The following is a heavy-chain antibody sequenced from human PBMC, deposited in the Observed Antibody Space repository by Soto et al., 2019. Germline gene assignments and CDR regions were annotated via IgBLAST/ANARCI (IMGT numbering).Heavy chain of an antibody. D-gene: IGHD5-12*01. V-gene: IGHV3-30*18. CDR2: ISYDGSNK. Sequence: QVQLVESGGGVVQPGRSLRLSCAASGFTFSSYGMHWVRQAPGKGLEWVAVISYDGSNKNYADSWKGRFTISRDNSKNTLYLQMNSLRAEDTAVYYCAKDWRRRGGYDSSFDYWGQGTLVTVSS. CDR1: GFTFSSYG. J-gene: IGHJ4*02. CDR3: AKDWRRRGGYDSSFDY.